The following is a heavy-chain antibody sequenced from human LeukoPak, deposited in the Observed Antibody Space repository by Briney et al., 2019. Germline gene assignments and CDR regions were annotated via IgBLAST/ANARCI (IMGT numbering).Heavy chain of an antibody. CDR3: ARSEEVATVDY. CDR1: GDSFTSYW. CDR2: IYPGDSDT. D-gene: IGHD5-12*01. J-gene: IGHJ4*02. Sequence: GESLKISCKGSGDSFTSYWMGWVSQMPGKGLEWMGIIYPGDSDTRYSPSFQGQVTISAGKSISTAYLQWSSLKASDTAMYYCARSEEVATVDYWGQGTLVTVSS. V-gene: IGHV5-51*01.